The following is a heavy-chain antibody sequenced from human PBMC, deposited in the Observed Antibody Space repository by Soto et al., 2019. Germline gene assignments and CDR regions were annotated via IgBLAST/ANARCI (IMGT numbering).Heavy chain of an antibody. D-gene: IGHD2-15*01. V-gene: IGHV4-38-2*01. CDR1: GYSISSGYY. CDR2: IYHSGST. J-gene: IGHJ4*02. Sequence: NPSETLSLTCAVSGYSISSGYYWGWIRQPPGKGLEWIGSIYHSGSTYYNPSLKSRVTISVDTSKNQFSLKLSSVTAADTAVYYCATIVVVAATPPYYFDYWGQGTLVTVSS. CDR3: ATIVVVAATPPYYFDY.